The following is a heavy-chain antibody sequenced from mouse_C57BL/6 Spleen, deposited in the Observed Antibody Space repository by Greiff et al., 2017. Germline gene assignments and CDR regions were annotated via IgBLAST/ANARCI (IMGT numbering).Heavy chain of an antibody. CDR3: AREDYGNSLDY. Sequence: EVKVVESEGGLVQPGSSMKLSCTASGFTFSDYYMAWVRQVPEKGLEWVANINYDGSSTYYLDSLKSRFIISRDNAKNILYLQMSSLKSEDTDTYYCAREDYGNSLDYWGQGTTLTVSS. CDR1: GFTFSDYY. V-gene: IGHV5-16*01. D-gene: IGHD2-1*01. CDR2: INYDGSST. J-gene: IGHJ2*01.